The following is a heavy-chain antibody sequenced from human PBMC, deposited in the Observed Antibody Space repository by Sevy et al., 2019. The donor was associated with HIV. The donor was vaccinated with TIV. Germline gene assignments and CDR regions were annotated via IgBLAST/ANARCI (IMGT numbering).Heavy chain of an antibody. D-gene: IGHD3-10*01. V-gene: IGHV6-1*01. CDR1: GDXVSSNSAA. J-gene: IGHJ6*02. Sequence: SQTLSLTCAISGDXVSSNSAAWNWIRQSPSRGLEWLGRTYYRSKWYNDYAVSVKSRITINPDTSKNQFSLQLNSVTPEDTAVYYCARGDYYGSGTYYKGYYYYGMDVWGQGTTVTVSS. CDR3: ARGDYYGSGTYYKGYYYYGMDV. CDR2: TYYRSKWYN.